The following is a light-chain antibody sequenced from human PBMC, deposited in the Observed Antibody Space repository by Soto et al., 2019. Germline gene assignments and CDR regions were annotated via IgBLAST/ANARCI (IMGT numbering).Light chain of an antibody. Sequence: DIVLTQSPGTLSLSPGERATLSCRASQSVSSSYLSWYQQKRGQAPRLLIYGASSRATGIPDRFNGSGSGTDFTLTISRLEPEDFAVYYCQQYSSSPPKYTFGQGTKLEIK. CDR2: GAS. CDR3: QQYSSSPPKYT. J-gene: IGKJ2*01. CDR1: QSVSSSY. V-gene: IGKV3-20*01.